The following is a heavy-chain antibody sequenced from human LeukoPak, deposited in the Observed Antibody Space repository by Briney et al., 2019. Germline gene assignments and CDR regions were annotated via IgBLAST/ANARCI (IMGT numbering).Heavy chain of an antibody. D-gene: IGHD6-19*01. Sequence: GESLKISRKSSGYSFHSFWIGWVRQMPGKGLEWMGIIYPGDSDTRYSPSFQGQVTISADKSISTAYLQWSSLKASDTAMYYSARSGADSRGLFDPWGQGTLVTVSS. CDR3: ARSGADSRGLFDP. CDR2: IYPGDSDT. CDR1: GYSFHSFW. V-gene: IGHV5-51*01. J-gene: IGHJ5*02.